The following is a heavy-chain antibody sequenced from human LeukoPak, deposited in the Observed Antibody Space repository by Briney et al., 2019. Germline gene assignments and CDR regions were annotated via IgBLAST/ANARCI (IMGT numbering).Heavy chain of an antibody. V-gene: IGHV4-4*07. CDR1: GGSISSYY. CDR2: IYTSGST. J-gene: IGHJ4*02. CDR3: ARDNYYYDSSGYYFFPRY. D-gene: IGHD3-22*01. Sequence: PSETLSLTCTVSGGSISSYYWGWIRQPAGKGLEWIGRIYTSGSTNYNPSLKSRVTMSVDTSKNQFSLKLSSVTAADTAVYYCARDNYYYDSSGYYFFPRYWGQGTLVTVSS.